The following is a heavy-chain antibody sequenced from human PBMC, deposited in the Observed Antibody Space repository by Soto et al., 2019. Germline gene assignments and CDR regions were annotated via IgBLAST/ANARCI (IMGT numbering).Heavy chain of an antibody. CDR2: IYYSGST. D-gene: IGHD3-22*01. CDR3: ARYQAYTMIDY. V-gene: IGHV4-59*08. J-gene: IGHJ4*02. CDR1: GGSISSYY. Sequence: PSETLSLTCTVSGGSISSYYWSWIRQPPGKGLEWIGYIYYSGSTNYNPSLKSRVTISVDTSKNQFSLKLSSVTAADSAVYYCARYQAYTMIDYWGQGTLVTVSS.